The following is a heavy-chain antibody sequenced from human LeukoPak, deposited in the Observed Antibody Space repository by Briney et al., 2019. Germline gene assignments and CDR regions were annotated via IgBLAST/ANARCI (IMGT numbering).Heavy chain of an antibody. D-gene: IGHD3-16*02. CDR3: ARDRDYVWGSYRFDY. J-gene: IGHJ4*02. V-gene: IGHV3-30*04. Sequence: GRSLRLSCAAPGFTFSSYAMHWVRQAPGKGLEWVAVISYDGSNKYYADSVKGRFTISRDNSKNTLYLQMNSLRAEDTAVYYCARDRDYVWGSYRFDYWGQGTLVTVSS. CDR2: ISYDGSNK. CDR1: GFTFSSYA.